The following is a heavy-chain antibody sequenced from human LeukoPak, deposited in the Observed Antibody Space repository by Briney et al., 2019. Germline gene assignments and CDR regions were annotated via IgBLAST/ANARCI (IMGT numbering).Heavy chain of an antibody. CDR3: VSGVYHFAY. V-gene: IGHV3-7*01. CDR1: GFTFSSYW. CDR2: IKQDGSEK. D-gene: IGHD1-26*01. Sequence: GGSLRLSCAASGFTFSSYWMSWVRQAPGKGLEWVANIKQDGSEKYYVDSVKGRFTISRDNAKNSLYLQMNSLRAEDTAKYYCVSGVYHFAYWGQGTLVTVSS. J-gene: IGHJ4*02.